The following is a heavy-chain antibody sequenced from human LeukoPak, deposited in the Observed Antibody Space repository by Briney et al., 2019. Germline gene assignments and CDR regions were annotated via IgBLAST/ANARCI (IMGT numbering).Heavy chain of an antibody. V-gene: IGHV5-51*01. CDR1: GYNFATYW. CDR2: IYPGDSDT. D-gene: IGHD5-12*01. CDR3: AKRSSGYGLVPGFFYYYMDV. J-gene: IGHJ6*03. Sequence: GESLKISCKGSGYNFATYWIGWVRQRPGKGLEWMGIIYPGDSDTRYSPSLQGQVPISADKSISTAYLQWTALKASDSAIYYFAKRSSGYGLVPGFFYYYMDVWGEGTTVTVSS.